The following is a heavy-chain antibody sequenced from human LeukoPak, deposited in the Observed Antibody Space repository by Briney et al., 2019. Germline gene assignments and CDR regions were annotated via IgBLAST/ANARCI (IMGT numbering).Heavy chain of an antibody. D-gene: IGHD6-19*01. CDR3: ARVIGSGWYYFDY. Sequence: GASVKVSCKASGYTFTGYYMHWVRQAPGKGLAWMGWINPNSGGTNYAQKLQGRVTMTRDTSVSTAYMELSRLRSDDTAVYYCARVIGSGWYYFDYWGQGTLVTVSS. CDR1: GYTFTGYY. V-gene: IGHV1-2*02. CDR2: INPNSGGT. J-gene: IGHJ4*02.